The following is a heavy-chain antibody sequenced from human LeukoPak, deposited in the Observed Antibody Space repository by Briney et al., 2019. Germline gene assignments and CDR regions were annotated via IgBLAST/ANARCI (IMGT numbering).Heavy chain of an antibody. CDR2: ISISSRTI. CDR3: VRDLNYYGLDS. V-gene: IGHV3-11*01. CDR1: GFNFSRFY. D-gene: IGHD3-10*01. Sequence: GGSLRLSCAASGFNFSRFYMSWIRQAPGKGLEWISYISISSRTIYYADSVKGRFTISRDNAKNSLYLQMNSLRAEYTAVYYCVRDLNYYGLDSWGQGSLVTVSS. J-gene: IGHJ4*02.